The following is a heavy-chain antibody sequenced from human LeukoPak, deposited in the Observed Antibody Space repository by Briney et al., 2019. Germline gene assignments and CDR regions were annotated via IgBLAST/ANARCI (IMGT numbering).Heavy chain of an antibody. Sequence: GSLKLSCAASGFTFSGYYISWLRQAPGQGLEWMANINPDGGEKYYLDSLKGRFTISRDNAMNSLYLQMTSLRADDTAVYYFSREGGFGQADVWGKGTTVTVSS. CDR2: INPDGGEK. V-gene: IGHV3-7*01. CDR1: GFTFSGYY. CDR3: SREGGFGQADV. J-gene: IGHJ6*04. D-gene: IGHD3/OR15-3a*01.